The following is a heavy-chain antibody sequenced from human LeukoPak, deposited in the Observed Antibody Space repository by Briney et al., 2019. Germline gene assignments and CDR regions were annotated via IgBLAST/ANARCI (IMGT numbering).Heavy chain of an antibody. CDR2: IYYIGST. J-gene: IGHJ4*02. CDR3: ARHFIGLPPWD. D-gene: IGHD2-21*02. V-gene: IGHV4-59*08. Sequence: SETLSLTCTVSGGSISSYLWSWIRQPPGKGLEWFGDIYYIGSTNYNPSLKSRVTISVDTSNKQFYMKLSSVTAADTAIYYCARHFIGLPPWDWGQGILVTVSS. CDR1: GGSISSYL.